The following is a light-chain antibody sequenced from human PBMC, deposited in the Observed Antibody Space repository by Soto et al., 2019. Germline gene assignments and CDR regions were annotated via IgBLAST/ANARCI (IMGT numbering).Light chain of an antibody. J-gene: IGLJ3*02. CDR2: DVS. V-gene: IGLV2-11*01. CDR3: CSSVGSYTSV. Sequence: QLVLTQPRSVSGSPGQSVTISCTGTSSDVGGYNYVSWYQQHPGKAPKLMIYDVSKRPSGVPDRFSGSKSGNTASLTISGLQAEDEADYYCCSSVGSYTSVFGGGTKLTVL. CDR1: SSDVGGYNY.